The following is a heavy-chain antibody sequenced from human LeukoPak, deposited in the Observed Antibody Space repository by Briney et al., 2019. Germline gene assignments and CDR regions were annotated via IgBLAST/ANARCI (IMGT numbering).Heavy chain of an antibody. J-gene: IGHJ6*03. CDR2: ISSSSFKI. D-gene: IGHD6-13*01. CDR3: VRDPSYGSSWYYYMDV. V-gene: IGHV3-48*04. CDR1: EFTFVRYA. Sequence: PGGSLRLSCAASEFTFVRYAMNWVRQAPGKGLEWVSYISSSSFKIGYADSVKGRFTISRDNSKNSLYLQMDSLRVEDTAVYYCVRDPSYGSSWYYYMDVWGEGTTVTVSS.